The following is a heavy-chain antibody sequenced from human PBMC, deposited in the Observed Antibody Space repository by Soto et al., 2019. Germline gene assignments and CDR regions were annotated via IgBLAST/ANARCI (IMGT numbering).Heavy chain of an antibody. CDR1: VFTFSIYG. CDR3: AKDPQQLVTLLLDY. V-gene: IGHV3-23*01. J-gene: IGHJ4*02. CDR2: ISGSGGST. D-gene: IGHD6-6*01. Sequence: PWGSLVVCCASSVFTFSIYGMSWVRQAPGKGLELVSAISGSGGSTYYADSVKGRFTISRDNSKNTLYLQMNSLRAEDTAVYYCAKDPQQLVTLLLDYWGQGTMVTVSS.